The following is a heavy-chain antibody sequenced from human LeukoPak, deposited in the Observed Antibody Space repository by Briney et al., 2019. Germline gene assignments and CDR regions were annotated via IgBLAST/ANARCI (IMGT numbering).Heavy chain of an antibody. CDR1: GGSISSYY. V-gene: IGHV4-59*08. CDR2: IYYSGST. D-gene: IGHD3-10*01. CDR3: ASHYYGSGSYYTPGGYYYGMDV. Sequence: PSETLSLTCTVSGGSISSYYWSWIRQPPGKGLEWIGYIYYSGSTNYNPSLKSRVTISVDTSKNQFSLKLSSVTAADTAVYHCASHYYGSGSYYTPGGYYYGMDVWGQGTTVTVSS. J-gene: IGHJ6*02.